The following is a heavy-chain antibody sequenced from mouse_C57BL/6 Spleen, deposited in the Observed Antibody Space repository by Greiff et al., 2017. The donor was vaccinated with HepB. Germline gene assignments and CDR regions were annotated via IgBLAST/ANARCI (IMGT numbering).Heavy chain of an antibody. CDR2: ISDGGSYT. Sequence: EVKLVESGGGLVKPGGSLKLSCAASGFTFSSYAMSWVRQTPEKRLEWVATISDGGSYTYYPDNVKGRFTISRDNAKNNLYLQMSHLKSEDTAMYYCARRGSTTVVPHWYFDVWGTGTTVTVSS. CDR1: GFTFSSYA. CDR3: ARRGSTTVVPHWYFDV. J-gene: IGHJ1*03. V-gene: IGHV5-4*03. D-gene: IGHD1-1*01.